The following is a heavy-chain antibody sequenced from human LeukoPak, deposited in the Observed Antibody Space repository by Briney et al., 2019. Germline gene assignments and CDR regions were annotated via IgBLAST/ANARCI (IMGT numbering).Heavy chain of an antibody. J-gene: IGHJ6*03. CDR2: MNPNSGNT. CDR3: ARGPYTPYYYYYMGV. Sequence: ASVKVSCKASGYTFTSYDINWVRQATGQGLEWMGWMNPNSGNTGYAQKFQGRVTITRNTSISTAYMGLSSLRSEDTAVYYCARGPYTPYYYYYMGVWGKGTTVTVSS. CDR1: GYTFTSYD. D-gene: IGHD2-15*01. V-gene: IGHV1-8*03.